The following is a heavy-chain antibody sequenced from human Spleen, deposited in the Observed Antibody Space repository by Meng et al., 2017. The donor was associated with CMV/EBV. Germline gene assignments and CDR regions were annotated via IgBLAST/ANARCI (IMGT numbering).Heavy chain of an antibody. J-gene: IGHJ3*01. CDR3: ARDCVSSNCYDAFDL. CDR2: INPNSGAT. Sequence: ASVKVSCKASGYTFTGSYIHWVRQAPGLGLEWLGWINPNSGATKYAQKFQGRVTMTRDTSISIAYMELTGLKSDDTAMYYCARDCVSSNCYDAFDLWGQGTTVTVSS. V-gene: IGHV1-2*02. CDR1: GYTFTGSY. D-gene: IGHD2-2*01.